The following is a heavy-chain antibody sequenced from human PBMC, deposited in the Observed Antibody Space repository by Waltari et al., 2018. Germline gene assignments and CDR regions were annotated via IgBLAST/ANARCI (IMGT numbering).Heavy chain of an antibody. Sequence: QVQLQESGPGLVKPSETLSLTCTVSGYSISSGFYWGWIRQPPGKGLEWIGNIHHSESADYNPSLKSRVTISVDTSKNQFSLKLSSVTAADTSIYYCARVGYYGSGTNDYWGQGTLVTVSS. J-gene: IGHJ4*02. CDR3: ARVGYYGSGTNDY. D-gene: IGHD3-10*01. CDR2: IHHSESA. V-gene: IGHV4-38-2*02. CDR1: GYSISSGFY.